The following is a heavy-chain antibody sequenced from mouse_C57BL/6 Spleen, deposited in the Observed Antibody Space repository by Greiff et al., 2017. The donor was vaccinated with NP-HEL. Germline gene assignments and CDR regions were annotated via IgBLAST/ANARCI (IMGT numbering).Heavy chain of an antibody. Sequence: EVKLEESGPGLVKPSQSLSLTCSVTGYSITSGYYWNWILQFPGNKLEWMGYISYDGSNNYNPSLKNRISITRDTSTNQFFLKLNSVTTEDTATYYCASDYYGYAMDDWGQGTSVTVSS. CDR2: ISYDGSN. J-gene: IGHJ4*01. V-gene: IGHV3-6*01. CDR1: GYSITSGYY. CDR3: ASDYYGYAMDD. D-gene: IGHD1-1*01.